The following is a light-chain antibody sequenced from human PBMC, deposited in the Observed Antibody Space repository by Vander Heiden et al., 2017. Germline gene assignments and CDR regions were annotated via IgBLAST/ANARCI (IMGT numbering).Light chain of an antibody. V-gene: IGKV3-11*01. CDR1: QSVSSY. Sequence: EIMLTQSPATLSLSPGERATLSCRASQSVSSYLDWYQQKPGQAPRLLIYDASNRANGIPARFSGSGSGTDFTLTISSLEPEDFAVYYWQQRSNLQTFGQGTKVEIK. CDR3: QQRSNLQT. CDR2: DAS. J-gene: IGKJ1*01.